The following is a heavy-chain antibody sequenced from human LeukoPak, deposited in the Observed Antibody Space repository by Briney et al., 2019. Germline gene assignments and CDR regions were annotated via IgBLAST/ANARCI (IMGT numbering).Heavy chain of an antibody. D-gene: IGHD3-3*01. CDR1: GYTFTSYG. CDR2: ISAYNGNT. J-gene: IGHJ4*02. V-gene: IGHV1-18*01. Sequence: ASVKVSCKASGYTFTSYGISWVRQAPGQGLEWMGWISAYNGNTNYAQKLQGRVTMATDTSTSTAYMELRSLRSDDTAVYYCARGGVLRFLEWLSPHFDYWGQGTLVTVSS. CDR3: ARGGVLRFLEWLSPHFDY.